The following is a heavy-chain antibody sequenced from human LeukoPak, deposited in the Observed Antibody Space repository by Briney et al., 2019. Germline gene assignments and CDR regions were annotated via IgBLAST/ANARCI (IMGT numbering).Heavy chain of an antibody. V-gene: IGHV3-43D*03. CDR1: GFTFDDYA. Sequence: PGGSLRLSCAASGFTFDDYAMHWVRQAPGKGLEWVSLISWDGGSTYYADSVKGRFTISRDNSKNSLYLQMNSLRAEDTALYYCAKVIHDSSGYFGAFDIWGQGTMVTVSS. J-gene: IGHJ3*02. CDR3: AKVIHDSSGYFGAFDI. CDR2: ISWDGGST. D-gene: IGHD3-22*01.